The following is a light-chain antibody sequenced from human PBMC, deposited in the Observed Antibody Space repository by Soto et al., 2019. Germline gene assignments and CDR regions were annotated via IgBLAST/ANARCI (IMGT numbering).Light chain of an antibody. V-gene: IGKV1-16*01. CDR3: HSRA. Sequence: DIQMTQAPSSLSASVGARVTITCRASQGINKYLVWIQQKPGKAPRSLSYRATILQDGVPSRFSGSGSGTEFTLTISRLQPDDFATYFCHSRAFGQGTRLEI. J-gene: IGKJ5*01. CDR2: RAT. CDR1: QGINKY.